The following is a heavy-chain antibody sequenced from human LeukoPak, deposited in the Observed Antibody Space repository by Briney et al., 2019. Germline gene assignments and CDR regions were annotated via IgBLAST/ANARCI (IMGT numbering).Heavy chain of an antibody. CDR3: ARLPLGAFGEVLNFDY. V-gene: IGHV4-34*01. Sequence: SETLSLTCGVSDEFYSGYYWSWLRQPPGKGLEWIGDINHSGTTKYNPSLKSRVTISIDTSKNQFSLKVNSVTGADTAVYYCARLPLGAFGEVLNFDYWGQGTLVTVSS. D-gene: IGHD3-10*01. CDR1: DEFYSGYY. J-gene: IGHJ4*02. CDR2: INHSGTT.